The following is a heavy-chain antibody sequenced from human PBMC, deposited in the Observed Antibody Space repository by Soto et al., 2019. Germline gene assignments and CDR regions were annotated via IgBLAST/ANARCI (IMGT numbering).Heavy chain of an antibody. CDR2: INAGNGNT. J-gene: IGHJ6*03. CDR1: GYTFTSYA. Sequence: ASVKVSCKASGYTFTSYAMHWVRQAPGQRLEWMGWINAGNGNTKYSQKFQGRVTITRDTSASTAYMELSSLRSEDTAVYYCARRGGGLLWFGGDYYYMDVWGKGTTVTVSS. D-gene: IGHD3-10*01. CDR3: ARRGGGLLWFGGDYYYMDV. V-gene: IGHV1-3*01.